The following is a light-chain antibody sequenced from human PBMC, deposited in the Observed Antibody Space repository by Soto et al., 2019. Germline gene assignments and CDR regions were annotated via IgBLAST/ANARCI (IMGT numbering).Light chain of an antibody. Sequence: DVQMTQSPSSLSASVGDSVTIAFRASQTVSKFVNWYQQKPGKVPDLLIYSASTLYSGVPSRFSGSGSGTEFTLTISNLQPEDFATYYCQQTYSLPRTFAQGTKVDI. V-gene: IGKV1-39*01. CDR3: QQTYSLPRT. CDR1: QTVSKF. J-gene: IGKJ1*01. CDR2: SAS.